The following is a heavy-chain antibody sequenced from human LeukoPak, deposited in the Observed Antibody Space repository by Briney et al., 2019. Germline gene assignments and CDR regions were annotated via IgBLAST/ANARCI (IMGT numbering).Heavy chain of an antibody. Sequence: GGSLRLSCAASGVIFDDYAMHWVRHAPGKSLEWVSLIRGDGGRTYYGDSVKGRFSISRDNSKNSLYLQMNTLRTEDTALYYCVREDAYHYGMWGRGTLVTISS. V-gene: IGHV3-43*02. J-gene: IGHJ4*02. CDR1: GVIFDDYA. CDR3: VREDAYHYGM. CDR2: IRGDGGRT. D-gene: IGHD5-12*01.